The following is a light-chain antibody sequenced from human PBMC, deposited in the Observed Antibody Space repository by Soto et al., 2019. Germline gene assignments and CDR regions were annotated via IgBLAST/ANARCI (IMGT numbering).Light chain of an antibody. CDR2: NNS. CDR1: SSNIGTNA. V-gene: IGLV1-44*01. J-gene: IGLJ1*01. Sequence: QYVLTQPPSASGTPGQRVTISCSGGSSNIGTNAVNWYQQLPGTAPKLLIYNNSQRPSGVPDRFSGSKSGTSASLAISGLQSEDEADYYCAAWDDSLNGYVFGTGTRSPS. CDR3: AAWDDSLNGYV.